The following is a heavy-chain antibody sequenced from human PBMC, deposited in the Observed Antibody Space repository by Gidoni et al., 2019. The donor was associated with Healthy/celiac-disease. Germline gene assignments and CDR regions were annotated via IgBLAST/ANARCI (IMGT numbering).Heavy chain of an antibody. CDR1: GYSISRGYY. V-gene: IGHV4-38-2*02. J-gene: IGHJ4*02. D-gene: IGHD3-16*02. CDR3: ASLTYYDYIWGSYPKDFDY. Sequence: QVQLQESGPGLAKPSETRSPSCTVSGYSISRGYYWGRIRQPPGKGLDWIGSSYHSGSTYSNPSLKSRVTRSVDTSTTQFSLKLSSVTAADTAVYYCASLTYYDYIWGSYPKDFDYWGQGTLVTVSS. CDR2: SYHSGST.